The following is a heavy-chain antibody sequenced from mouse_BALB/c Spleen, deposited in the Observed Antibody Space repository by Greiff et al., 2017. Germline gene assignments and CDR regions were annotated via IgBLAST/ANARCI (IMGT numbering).Heavy chain of an antibody. Sequence: EVKLMESGGGLVQPGGSRKLSCAASGFTFSSFGMHWVRQAPEKGLEWVAYISSGSSTIYYADTVKGRFTISRDNPKNTLFLQMTSLRSEDTAMYYCARNYGNQGGYYFDYWGQGTTLTVSS. D-gene: IGHD2-1*01. CDR1: GFTFSSFG. CDR2: ISSGSSTI. J-gene: IGHJ2*01. CDR3: ARNYGNQGGYYFDY. V-gene: IGHV5-17*02.